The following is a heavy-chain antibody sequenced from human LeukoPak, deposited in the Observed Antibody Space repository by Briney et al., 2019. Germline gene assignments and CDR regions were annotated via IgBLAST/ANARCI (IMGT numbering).Heavy chain of an antibody. D-gene: IGHD1-26*01. CDR2: IYYSGSA. CDR3: AASSGSDAYFQH. CDR1: GGTISSSSYY. Sequence: SETLSLTCTVSGGTISSSSYYWGWIRQPPGKGLEWIGSIYYSGSAYYNPSLKSRATISAATSTNQFSLKLSSVTAADTAVYYCAASSGSDAYFQHWGQGTLVTVSS. V-gene: IGHV4-39*01. J-gene: IGHJ1*01.